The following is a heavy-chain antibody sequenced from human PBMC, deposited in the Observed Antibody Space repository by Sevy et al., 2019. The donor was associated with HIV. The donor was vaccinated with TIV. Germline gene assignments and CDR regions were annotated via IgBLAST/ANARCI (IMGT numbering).Heavy chain of an antibody. J-gene: IGHJ4*01. CDR2: ISSEGTET. CDR1: DFAFSTHA. Sequence: GGSLRLSCAASDFAFSTHAMHWVRQSPGKGLEWVAVISSEGTETFYAASVEGRFTISRDNSKNTLSLQLNSLRPEDTAVYYCARDGGNSVKWYPLYWGHGTLVTVSS. D-gene: IGHD2-2*01. V-gene: IGHV3-30-3*01. CDR3: ARDGGNSVKWYPLY.